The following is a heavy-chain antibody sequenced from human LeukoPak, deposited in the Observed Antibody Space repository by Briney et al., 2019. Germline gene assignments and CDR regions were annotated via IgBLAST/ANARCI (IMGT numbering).Heavy chain of an antibody. CDR3: ATGTAYCGGDCYSANFDY. Sequence: ASVTVSCKVSGYTLTELSMHWVRQAPGKGLEWMGGFDPEDGETIYAQKFQGRVTMPEDTSTDTAYMELSSMRSEDTAVYYCATGTAYCGGDCYSANFDYWGQGTLVTVSS. CDR2: FDPEDGET. V-gene: IGHV1-24*01. J-gene: IGHJ4*02. D-gene: IGHD2-21*02. CDR1: GYTLTELS.